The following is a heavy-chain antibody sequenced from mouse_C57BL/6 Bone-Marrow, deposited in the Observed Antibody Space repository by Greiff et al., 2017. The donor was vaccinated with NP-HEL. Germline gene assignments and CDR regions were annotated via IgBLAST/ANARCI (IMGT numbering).Heavy chain of an antibody. CDR1: GFSFNTYA. V-gene: IGHV10-1*01. Sequence: DAGGGLVQPKGSLKLSCAASGFSFNTYAMNWVRQAPGKGLEWVARIRSKSNNYATYYADSVKDRFTISRDDSESMLYLQMNNLKTEDTAMYYCVREYGSSYPWFAYWGQGTLVTVSA. J-gene: IGHJ3*01. D-gene: IGHD1-1*01. CDR2: IRSKSNNYAT. CDR3: VREYGSSYPWFAY.